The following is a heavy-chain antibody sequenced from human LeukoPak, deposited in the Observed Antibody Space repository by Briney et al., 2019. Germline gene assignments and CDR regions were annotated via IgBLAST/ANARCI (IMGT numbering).Heavy chain of an antibody. CDR3: ARDAVWGSYRYPTLFDY. V-gene: IGHV3-30-3*01. Sequence: GGSLRLSCAASGFTFSSYAMHWVRQAPGKGLEWVAVISYDGSNKYYADSVKGRFTISRDNSKNTLYLQMNSLRAEDTAVYYCARDAVWGSYRYPTLFDYWGRGTLVTVSS. J-gene: IGHJ4*02. CDR1: GFTFSSYA. D-gene: IGHD3-16*02. CDR2: ISYDGSNK.